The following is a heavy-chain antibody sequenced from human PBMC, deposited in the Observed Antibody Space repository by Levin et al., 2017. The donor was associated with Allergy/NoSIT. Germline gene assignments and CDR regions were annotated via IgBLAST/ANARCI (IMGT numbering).Heavy chain of an antibody. V-gene: IGHV4-34*01. J-gene: IGHJ5*02. CDR2: INHSGST. Sequence: SQTLSLTCAVYGGSFSGSYWSWIRQPPGKGLEWIGEINHSGSTNYNPSLKSRVTISVDTSKNQFSLKLSSVTAADTAVYYCAMGARGRYDFWSSNWFDPWGQGTLVTVSS. D-gene: IGHD3-3*01. CDR3: AMGARGRYDFWSSNWFDP. CDR1: GGSFSGSY.